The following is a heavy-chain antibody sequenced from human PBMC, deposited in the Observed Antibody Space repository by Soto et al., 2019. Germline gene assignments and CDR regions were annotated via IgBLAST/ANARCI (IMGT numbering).Heavy chain of an antibody. V-gene: IGHV3-30*03. D-gene: IGHD4-4*01. CDR2: ISYDGNNK. CDR3: AREAGTVSFDY. J-gene: IGHJ4*02. Sequence: QVQLVESGGGVVQPGRSLRLSCAASGFTFSSYGMHWVRQAPGKGLEWVAVISYDGNNKYYAGSVKGRFTISRDNSKNTLYLQTNFLRSVDTAVYYCAREAGTVSFDYWGQGTLVTVSS. CDR1: GFTFSSYG.